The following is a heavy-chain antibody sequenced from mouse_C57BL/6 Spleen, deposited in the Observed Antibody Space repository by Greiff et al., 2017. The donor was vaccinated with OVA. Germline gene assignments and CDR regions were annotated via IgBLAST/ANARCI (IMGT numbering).Heavy chain of an antibody. D-gene: IGHD2-12*01. CDR1: GYAFSSSW. CDR2: IYPGDGDT. Sequence: QVQLKQSGPELVKPGASVKISCKASGYAFSSSWMNWVKQRPGKGLEWIGRIYPGDGDTNYNGKFKGKATLTADKSSSTAYMQLSSLTSEDSAVYFCARGGDYSLDYWGQGTTLTVSS. J-gene: IGHJ2*01. CDR3: ARGGDYSLDY. V-gene: IGHV1-82*01.